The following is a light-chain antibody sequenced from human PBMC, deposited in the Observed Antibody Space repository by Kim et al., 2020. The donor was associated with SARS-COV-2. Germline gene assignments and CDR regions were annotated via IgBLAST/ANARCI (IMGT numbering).Light chain of an antibody. V-gene: IGKV1-39*01. Sequence: DIQMTQSPSSLSASVGDRVTITCRTSQSISIYLNWYQQKPGKAPKLLVYAVSRLQSGVPSRFSGSGSGTDFTLTISRLQPEDFETYYCKQSYRTPYTFGQGTKLEIK. CDR2: AVS. CDR1: QSISIY. CDR3: KQSYRTPYT. J-gene: IGKJ2*01.